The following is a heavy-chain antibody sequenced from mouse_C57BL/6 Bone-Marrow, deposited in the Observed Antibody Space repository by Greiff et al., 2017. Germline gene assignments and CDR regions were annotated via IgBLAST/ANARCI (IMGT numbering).Heavy chain of an antibody. J-gene: IGHJ3*01. CDR2: IYPGSGST. CDR3: ARDGDYYGSSWFAY. V-gene: IGHV1-55*01. Sequence: VQLQQPGAELVKPGASVKMSCKASGYTFTSYWITWVKQRPGQGLEWIGDIYPGSGSTNYNEKFKSKATLTVDTSSSTAYMQLSSLTSEDSAVYYCARDGDYYGSSWFAYWGQGTLVTVSA. D-gene: IGHD1-1*01. CDR1: GYTFTSYW.